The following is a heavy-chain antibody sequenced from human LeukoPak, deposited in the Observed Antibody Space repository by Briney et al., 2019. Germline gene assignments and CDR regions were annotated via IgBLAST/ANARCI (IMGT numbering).Heavy chain of an antibody. D-gene: IGHD5-12*01. CDR1: GFTFSSYG. CDR2: ISYDGSNK. CDR3: ARDRGSGYPYYMDV. V-gene: IGHV3-30*03. J-gene: IGHJ6*03. Sequence: PGGSLRLSCAASGFTFSSYGMHWVRQAPGKGLEWVAVISYDGSNKYYADSVKGRFTISRDNSKNTLYLQMGSLRAEDMAVYYCARDRGSGYPYYMDVWGKGTTVTVSS.